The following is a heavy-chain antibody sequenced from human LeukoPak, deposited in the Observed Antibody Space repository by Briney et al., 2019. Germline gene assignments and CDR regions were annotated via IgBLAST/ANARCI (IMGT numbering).Heavy chain of an antibody. CDR3: AKQGFGC. CDR1: GSTLSSYA. V-gene: IGHV3-23*01. CDR2: ISGSADNT. Sequence: GGSLRLSCTASGSTLSSYAMSWVRQAPGEGLEWVSTISGSADNTNYAEAVKGRFTISRDNSKNTMYLQMNSLRAEDTAVYYCAKQGFGCWGQGTLVTVSS. J-gene: IGHJ4*02.